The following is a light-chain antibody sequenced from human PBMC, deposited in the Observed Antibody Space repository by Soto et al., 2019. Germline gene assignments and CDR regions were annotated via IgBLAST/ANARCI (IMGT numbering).Light chain of an antibody. J-gene: IGKJ4*01. CDR3: QQSSDRPLT. Sequence: EIVLTQSPATLSLSPGERATLSCRASQSVSTYLGWYQQKPGQAPRLLIYDASNRATGIPARFSGSGSGTDFTLTISSLEPEDFAVYYCQQSSDRPLTFGGGTKVDIK. CDR1: QSVSTY. CDR2: DAS. V-gene: IGKV3-11*01.